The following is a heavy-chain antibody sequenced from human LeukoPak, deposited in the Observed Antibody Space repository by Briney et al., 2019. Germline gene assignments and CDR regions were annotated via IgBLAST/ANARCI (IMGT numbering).Heavy chain of an antibody. J-gene: IGHJ4*02. CDR2: ISPRGT. Sequence: TLSLTCVLYGGSVTGYDWSWIRQPPGKGLELSGEISPRGTKYNPSLKSRVTISLDTTKNQFSLILTSVTAADAAVYFCASDSYSSFGYFWSQGTLVTVSS. CDR1: GGSVTGYD. CDR3: ASDSYSSFGYF. V-gene: IGHV4-34*01. D-gene: IGHD5-12*01.